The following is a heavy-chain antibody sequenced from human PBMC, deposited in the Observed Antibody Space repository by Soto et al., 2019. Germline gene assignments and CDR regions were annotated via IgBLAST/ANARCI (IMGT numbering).Heavy chain of an antibody. J-gene: IGHJ4*02. CDR2: IYWDDDK. CDR1: GFSLSTSGVG. Sequence: QITLKESGPTLVKPTQTLTLTCTFSGFSLSTSGVGVGWIRQPPGKALEWLALIYWDDDKRYTPSLKSRLTIPKDTPKNQVVLTMTNMDPVDTGTYYCTHVETTVTKLWGQGTLVTVSS. CDR3: THVETTVTKL. D-gene: IGHD4-17*01. V-gene: IGHV2-5*02.